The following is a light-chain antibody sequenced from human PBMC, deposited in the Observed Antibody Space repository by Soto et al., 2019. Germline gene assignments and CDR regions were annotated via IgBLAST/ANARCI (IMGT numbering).Light chain of an antibody. V-gene: IGLV2-14*01. CDR2: EVS. J-gene: IGLJ2*01. Sequence: QSALTQPASVSGSPGQSITISCTGTSSDVGGYNYVSWYQQHPGTAPKLMIYEVSNRPSGVSDRFSGSKSGNTASLTISGLQADDEADYYCCSYAGYYTVVFGGGTKVTVL. CDR3: CSYAGYYTVV. CDR1: SSDVGGYNY.